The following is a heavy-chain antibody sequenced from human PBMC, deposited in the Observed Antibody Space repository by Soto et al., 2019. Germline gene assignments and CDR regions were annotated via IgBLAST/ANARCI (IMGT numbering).Heavy chain of an antibody. CDR1: GFTFNTYW. V-gene: IGHV3-7*04. J-gene: IGHJ3*02. Sequence: AGGSLRLSCAASGFTFNTYWMSWVRQAPGKGLEWVANIKQDGSDKWFVDSVKGRFTISRDNAKNSLYLQMNSLRAEDTAVYFCARGDYYDTSGPFSDAFDIWGQGTMVTVSS. CDR3: ARGDYYDTSGPFSDAFDI. D-gene: IGHD3-22*01. CDR2: IKQDGSDK.